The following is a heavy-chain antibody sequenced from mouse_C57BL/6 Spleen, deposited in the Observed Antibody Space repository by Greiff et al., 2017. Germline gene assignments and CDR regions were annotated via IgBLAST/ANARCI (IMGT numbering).Heavy chain of an antibody. D-gene: IGHD2-4*01. CDR3: VRSLDYDWFAY. V-gene: IGHV10-1*01. CDR1: GFSFNTYA. Sequence: EVQLVESGGGLVQPKGSLKLSCAASGFSFNTYAMNWVRQAPGKGLEWVARIRSKSNNYATYYADSVKDRFTISRDDSESMLYLQMNNLKTEDTAMYYCVRSLDYDWFAYWGQGTLVTVSA. J-gene: IGHJ3*01. CDR2: IRSKSNNYAT.